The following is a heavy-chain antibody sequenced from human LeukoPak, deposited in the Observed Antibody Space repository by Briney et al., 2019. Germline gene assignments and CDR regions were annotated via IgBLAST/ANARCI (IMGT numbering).Heavy chain of an antibody. CDR2: IYPGDSDT. V-gene: IGHV5-51*01. D-gene: IGHD4-17*01. CDR3: ARRRADGDYFDY. Sequence: GESLEISCKGSGYLSTSYWIGGVRPLPGKGLEGMGIIYPGDSDTSYSPSFQGQVTISADKSISTAYLLWSSLKASDTAMHYCARRRADGDYFDYWGQGTLVTVSS. CDR1: GYLSTSYW. J-gene: IGHJ4*02.